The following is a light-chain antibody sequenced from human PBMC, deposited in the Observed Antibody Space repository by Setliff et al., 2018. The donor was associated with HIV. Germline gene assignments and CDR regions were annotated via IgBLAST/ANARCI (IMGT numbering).Light chain of an antibody. V-gene: IGLV2-14*01. CDR2: EVS. Sequence: QSALTQPASVSGSPGQSITISCTGSSSDFGGFNYVSWYRQHPGKAPKLLLYEVSNRPSGVSVRFSGSKSGNTASLTISGLQAEDEADYYCNSYTAASTQVFGGGTKVTVL. CDR3: NSYTAASTQV. J-gene: IGLJ3*02. CDR1: SSDFGGFNY.